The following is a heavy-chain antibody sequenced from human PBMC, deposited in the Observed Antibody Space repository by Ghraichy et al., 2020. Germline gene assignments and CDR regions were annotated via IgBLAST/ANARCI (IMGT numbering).Heavy chain of an antibody. CDR3: ARDIPLYHILTGDFEGTYKYGLDV. CDR2: ISAYDDDT. CDR1: GYTLDSYG. V-gene: IGHV1-18*01. Sequence: ASVKVSCKASGYTLDSYGITWVRQAPGQGLEWVGWISAYDDDTNYVEKFQGRVTLTTETSTGTAYMELRSLTSGDTAVYYCARDIPLYHILTGDFEGTYKYGLDVWGQGTTVIVSS. J-gene: IGHJ6*02. D-gene: IGHD3-9*01.